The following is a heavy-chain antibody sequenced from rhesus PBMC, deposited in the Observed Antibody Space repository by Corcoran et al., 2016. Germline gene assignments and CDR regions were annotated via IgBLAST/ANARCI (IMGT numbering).Heavy chain of an antibody. CDR1: GGSISSNY. Sequence: QVQLQESGPGLVKPSETLSLTCAVSGGSISSNYWSWIRQPPGKGLEWIGRIYGSSGTPSSNPSLTSRVTISPDTSKNQFSLKLSSVTAADTAVYYCARGIAAAGPYYFDYWGQGVLVTVSS. CDR3: ARGIAAAGPYYFDY. CDR2: IYGSSGTP. V-gene: IGHV4-147*01. J-gene: IGHJ4*01. D-gene: IGHD6-31*01.